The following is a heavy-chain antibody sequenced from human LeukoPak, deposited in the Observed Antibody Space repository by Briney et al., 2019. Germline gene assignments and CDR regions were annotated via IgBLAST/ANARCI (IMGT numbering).Heavy chain of an antibody. D-gene: IGHD1-20*01. Sequence: SETLSLTCAVYGGSFSGYYWSWIRQPPGKGLEWIGEINHSGSTNYNASLKSRVTISVDTSKNQFSLKLSSVTAADTAVYYCASDNWTGYYFDYWGQGTLVTVSS. CDR1: GGSFSGYY. V-gene: IGHV4-34*01. CDR2: INHSGST. J-gene: IGHJ4*02. CDR3: ASDNWTGYYFDY.